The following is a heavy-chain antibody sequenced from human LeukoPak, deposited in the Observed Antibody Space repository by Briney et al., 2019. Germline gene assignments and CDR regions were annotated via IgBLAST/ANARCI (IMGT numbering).Heavy chain of an antibody. D-gene: IGHD3-10*01. CDR2: INQDGNGK. V-gene: IGHV3-7*04. CDR1: GFTFSSYW. CDR3: ARGDTYYYGSGSLHDY. Sequence: GGSLRLSCAASGFTFSSYWMSWVRQAPGKGLEWVADINQDGNGKYYVDSVKGRFTISRDNAKNSLYLQMNSLRAEDTAVYYCARGDTYYYGSGSLHDYWGQGTLVTVSS. J-gene: IGHJ4*02.